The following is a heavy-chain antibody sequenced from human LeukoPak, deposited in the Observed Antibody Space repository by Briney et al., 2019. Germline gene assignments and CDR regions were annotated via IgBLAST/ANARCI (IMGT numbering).Heavy chain of an antibody. Sequence: PGGSLRLSCAASGFTFSSSWMNWVRQAPGKGLERVANIKQDGTEKYYVDSVKGRFTISRDNAKNSLYLQMNSLRAEDTAVYYCARVSCAGGSCYSDYWGQGTLLTVFS. CDR3: ARVSCAGGSCYSDY. D-gene: IGHD2-15*01. CDR2: IKQDGTEK. V-gene: IGHV3-7*05. J-gene: IGHJ4*02. CDR1: GFTFSSSW.